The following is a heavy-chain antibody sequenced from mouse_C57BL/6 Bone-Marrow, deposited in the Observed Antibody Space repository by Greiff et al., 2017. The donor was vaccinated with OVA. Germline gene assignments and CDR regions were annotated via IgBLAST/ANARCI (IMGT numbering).Heavy chain of an antibody. V-gene: IGHV5-6*01. CDR3: AREKVYYYGSYAMDY. CDR2: ISSGGSYT. J-gene: IGHJ4*01. Sequence: EVQLVESGGDLVKPGGSLKLSCAASGFTFSSYGMSWVRQTPDKRLEWAATISSGGSYTYYPDSVKGRFTISRDNAKNTLYLQMSSLKSEDTAMYYCAREKVYYYGSYAMDYWGQGTSVTVSS. D-gene: IGHD1-1*01. CDR1: GFTFSSYG.